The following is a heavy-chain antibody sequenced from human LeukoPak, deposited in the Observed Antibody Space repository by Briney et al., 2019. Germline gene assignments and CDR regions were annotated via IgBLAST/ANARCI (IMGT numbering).Heavy chain of an antibody. CDR2: IWYDGSNK. J-gene: IGHJ3*02. CDR1: GFTFSSYG. Sequence: GRSLRLSCAASGFTFSSYGMHWVRQAPGKGMEWVAVIWYDGSNKYYADSVNGRFTISRDNSKNTLYLQMNSLRAEDTAVYYCARDAPDTAMANAFDIWGQGTMVTVSS. CDR3: ARDAPDTAMANAFDI. V-gene: IGHV3-33*01. D-gene: IGHD5-18*01.